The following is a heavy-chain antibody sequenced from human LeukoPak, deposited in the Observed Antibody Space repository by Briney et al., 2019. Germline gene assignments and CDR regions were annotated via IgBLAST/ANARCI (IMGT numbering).Heavy chain of an antibody. Sequence: PGGSLRLSCAASGFTFSNAWMSWIRQAPGKGLEWVSYISSSSSYTNYADSVKGRFTISRDNAKNSLYLQMNSLRAEDTAVYYCARVGYCSGGSCPNILFDYWGQGTLVTASS. CDR2: ISSSSSYT. J-gene: IGHJ4*02. CDR1: GFTFSNAW. CDR3: ARVGYCSGGSCPNILFDY. D-gene: IGHD2-15*01. V-gene: IGHV3-11*03.